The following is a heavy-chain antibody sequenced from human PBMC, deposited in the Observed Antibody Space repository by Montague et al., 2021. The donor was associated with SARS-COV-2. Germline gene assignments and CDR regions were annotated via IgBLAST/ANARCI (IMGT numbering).Heavy chain of an antibody. CDR1: GGSFSGYY. CDR2: INQSGRT. V-gene: IGHV4-34*01. D-gene: IGHD3-10*01. CDR3: ARGGRSFWVVDVSDELDY. J-gene: IGHJ4*02. Sequence: SETLSLTCAVYGGSFSGYYWSWIRQPPEKGLEWIGEINQSGRTNNNPSLKSRVIISVDTSKNQFSLKLSSVTAADTAVYYCARGGRSFWVVDVSDELDYWGQGILVIVSS.